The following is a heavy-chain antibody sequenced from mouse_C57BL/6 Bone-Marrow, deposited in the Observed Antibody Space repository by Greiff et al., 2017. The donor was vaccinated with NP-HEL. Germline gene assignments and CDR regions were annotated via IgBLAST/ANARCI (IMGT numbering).Heavy chain of an antibody. CDR1: GYSITSGYY. CDR2: ISYDGSN. CDR3: ARVYDYDVNYAMDY. V-gene: IGHV3-6*01. D-gene: IGHD2-4*01. J-gene: IGHJ4*01. Sequence: ESGPGLVKPSQSLSLTCSVTGYSITSGYYWNWIRQFPGNKLEWMGYISYDGSNNYNPSLKNRISITRDTSKNQFFLKLNSVTTEDTATYYCARVYDYDVNYAMDYWGQGTSVTVSS.